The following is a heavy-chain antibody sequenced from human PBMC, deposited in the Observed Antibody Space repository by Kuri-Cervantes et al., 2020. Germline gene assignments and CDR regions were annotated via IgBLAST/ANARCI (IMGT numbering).Heavy chain of an antibody. V-gene: IGHV3-23*01. CDR2: ISGSGGST. Sequence: GESLKISCAASGFTFSSYAMSWVRQAPGKGLEWVSAISGSGGSTYYADSVKGRFTISRDNSKNTLYLQMNSLRAEDTAVYYCARADRLRGYSYGYRPWFDPWGQGTLVTVSS. CDR1: GFTFSSYA. D-gene: IGHD5-18*01. CDR3: ARADRLRGYSYGYRPWFDP. J-gene: IGHJ5*02.